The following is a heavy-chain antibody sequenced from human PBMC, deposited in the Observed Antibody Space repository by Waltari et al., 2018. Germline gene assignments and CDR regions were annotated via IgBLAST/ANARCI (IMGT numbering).Heavy chain of an antibody. CDR2: IYHSGST. D-gene: IGHD4-17*01. Sequence: QVQLQESGPGLVKPSETLSLTCTVSGYSISSGYYWGWIRQPPGKGLEWIGSIYHSGSTYYNPSLKSRVTISVDTSKNQFSLKLSSVTAADTAVYYCARGGSIMTTVTRFDYWGQGTLVTVSS. CDR1: GYSISSGYY. J-gene: IGHJ4*02. V-gene: IGHV4-38-2*02. CDR3: ARGGSIMTTVTRFDY.